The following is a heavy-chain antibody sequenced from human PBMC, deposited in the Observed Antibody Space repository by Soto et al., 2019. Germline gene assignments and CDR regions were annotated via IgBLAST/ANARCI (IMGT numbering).Heavy chain of an antibody. CDR3: ARDGVAAGNINFDY. CDR2: ISGDSGNT. J-gene: IGHJ4*01. V-gene: IGHV1-3*01. D-gene: IGHD6-19*01. Sequence: ASVKVSCKASGYMFTKSSMHWVRQAPGQRLEWMGWISGDSGNTKYSPKLQDRVTITRDTSASTAYMELSSLRSEDTALYYCARDGVAAGNINFDYWGQGTLVTVSS. CDR1: GYMFTKSS.